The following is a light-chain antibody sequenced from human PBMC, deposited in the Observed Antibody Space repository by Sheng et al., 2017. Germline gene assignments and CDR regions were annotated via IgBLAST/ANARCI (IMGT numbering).Light chain of an antibody. CDR1: QSIRNF. V-gene: IGKV1-39*01. CDR3: QQSYSNPPT. Sequence: DIQMTQSPSSLSASVGDRVTITCRASQSIRNFLNWYQQKPGKAPKLLIYGASSLQSGVPSRFSGSGSGTDFTLTISSLQPEEFATYYCQQSYSNPPTFGQGTKLEIK. CDR2: GAS. J-gene: IGKJ2*01.